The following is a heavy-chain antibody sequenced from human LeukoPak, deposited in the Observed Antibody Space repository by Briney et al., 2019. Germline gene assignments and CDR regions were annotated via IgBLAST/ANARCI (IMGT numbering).Heavy chain of an antibody. D-gene: IGHD2-8*02. Sequence: ASVKVSCKASGYTFTGYYMHWVRQAPGQGLEWMGIINPSGGGTSYAQKFQGRVTMTRDTSTSTVYMELSSLRSEDTAVYYCARGSSSAGGDHWGQGTLVTVSS. V-gene: IGHV1-46*01. CDR3: ARGSSSAGGDH. CDR2: INPSGGGT. J-gene: IGHJ5*02. CDR1: GYTFTGYY.